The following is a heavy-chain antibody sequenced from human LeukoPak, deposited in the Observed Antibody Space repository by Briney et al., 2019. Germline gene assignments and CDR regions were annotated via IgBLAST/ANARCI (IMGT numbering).Heavy chain of an antibody. CDR3: AKGGSSTSRTYYFDY. Sequence: GGSLRLSCAASGFTFSSYAMSWVRQAPGKGLEWVSAISGSGGSTYYADSVKGRFTISRDNSKNTLYLQMNSLRAEDTAVYYRAKGGSSTSRTYYFDYWGQGTLVTVSS. CDR1: GFTFSSYA. J-gene: IGHJ4*02. CDR2: ISGSGGST. V-gene: IGHV3-23*01. D-gene: IGHD2-2*01.